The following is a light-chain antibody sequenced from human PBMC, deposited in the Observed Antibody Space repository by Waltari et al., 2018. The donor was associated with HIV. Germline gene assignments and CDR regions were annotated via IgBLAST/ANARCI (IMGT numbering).Light chain of an antibody. J-gene: IGLJ1*01. CDR2: EVT. V-gene: IGLV2-23*02. CDR1: SPDVGSYNL. CDR3: SSYSSTTTLI. Sequence: QSALTQPASVSGSPGQSVTISCTGTSPDVGSYNLVSWYQQRPGEVPKLLIFEVTKWPSGISDRFSGSKSGNTASLTISGLQAEDEGDYYCSSYSSTTTLIFGSGTTVTV.